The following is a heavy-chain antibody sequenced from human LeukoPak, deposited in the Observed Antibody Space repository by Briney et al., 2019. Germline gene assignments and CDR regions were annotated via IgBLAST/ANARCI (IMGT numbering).Heavy chain of an antibody. D-gene: IGHD2-2*01. Sequence: ASVKVSCKASGYTFTSYDINWVRQATGQGLEWMGWMNPNSGNTGYAQKFQSRVTMTRDTSISTAYMEVNSLRSEDTAVYYCARVDRYCSSTTCYAPNGYWGQGTLVTVSS. V-gene: IGHV1-8*01. CDR2: MNPNSGNT. CDR3: ARVDRYCSSTTCYAPNGY. J-gene: IGHJ4*02. CDR1: GYTFTSYD.